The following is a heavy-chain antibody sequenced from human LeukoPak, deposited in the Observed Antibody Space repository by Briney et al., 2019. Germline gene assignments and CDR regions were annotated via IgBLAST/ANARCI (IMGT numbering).Heavy chain of an antibody. D-gene: IGHD3-10*01. V-gene: IGHV4-34*01. CDR2: INHSGST. Sequence: SEALSLTCAVYGGSFSGYYWSWIRQPPGKGLEWIGEINHSGSTNYNPSLKGRVTISVDTSKNQFSLKLSSVTAADTAVYYCARDPNAVPGDYWGQGTLVTVSS. J-gene: IGHJ4*02. CDR1: GGSFSGYY. CDR3: ARDPNAVPGDY.